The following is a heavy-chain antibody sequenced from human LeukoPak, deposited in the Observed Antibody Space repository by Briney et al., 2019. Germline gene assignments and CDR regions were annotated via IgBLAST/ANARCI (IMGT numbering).Heavy chain of an antibody. CDR1: GFTFSSYA. D-gene: IGHD3-3*01. V-gene: IGHV3-23*01. CDR3: AKAPVRDITIFGVVSDY. CDR2: ISGSGGST. Sequence: GGSLRLSCAASGFTFSSYAMSWVRQAPGKGLEWVSAISGSGGSTYYADSVKGRFTISRDNSKNTLYLQMNSLRAEDTAVYYCAKAPVRDITIFGVVSDYWGQGTLVTVSS. J-gene: IGHJ4*02.